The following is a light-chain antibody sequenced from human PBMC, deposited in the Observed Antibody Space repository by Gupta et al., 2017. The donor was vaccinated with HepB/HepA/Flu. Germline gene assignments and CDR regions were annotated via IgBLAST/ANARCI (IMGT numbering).Light chain of an antibody. CDR3: QQYCSSPRNS. V-gene: IGKV3-20*01. J-gene: IGKJ3*01. Sequence: VLTQSPGTLSLSPGERATLSCRASQSVSSSYFAWYQQKPGQAPRLLIYGASSRATGVPDRFSGSGSGTDFTLTISRLEPEDFAVYYCQQYCSSPRNSFGHGTKLDIK. CDR2: GAS. CDR1: QSVSSSY.